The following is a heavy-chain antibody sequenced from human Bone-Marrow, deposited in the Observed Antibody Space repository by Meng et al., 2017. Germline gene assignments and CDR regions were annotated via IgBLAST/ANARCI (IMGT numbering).Heavy chain of an antibody. J-gene: IGHJ4*02. Sequence: GESLKISCAASGFTFSSYWMHWVRQAPGKGLVWVSRINSDGSSTSYADSVKGRFTISRDNAKNTLYLQMNSLRAEDTAVYYCATRGKTYYGSGRLQNPDYWGQGTLVTVSS. V-gene: IGHV3-74*01. CDR2: INSDGSST. CDR1: GFTFSSYW. D-gene: IGHD3-10*01. CDR3: ATRGKTYYGSGRLQNPDY.